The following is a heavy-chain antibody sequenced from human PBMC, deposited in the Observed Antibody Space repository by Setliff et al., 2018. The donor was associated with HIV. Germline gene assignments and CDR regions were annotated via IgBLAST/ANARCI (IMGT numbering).Heavy chain of an antibody. Sequence: PSETLSLTCTVSGDSISSGGFYWTWIRQPAGKGLEYIGHIYIGGSTNSHPSLEGRLAISADTSKNQFSLKLNSVTAADTAVYYCARGSRAISGYGAFDYWGRGILVTVSS. CDR1: GDSISSGGFY. V-gene: IGHV4-61*09. D-gene: IGHD3-9*01. CDR2: IYIGGST. CDR3: ARGSRAISGYGAFDY. J-gene: IGHJ4*02.